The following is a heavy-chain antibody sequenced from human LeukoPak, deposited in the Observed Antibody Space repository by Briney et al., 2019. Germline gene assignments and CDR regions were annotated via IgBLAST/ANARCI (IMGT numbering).Heavy chain of an antibody. CDR3: ARVDSSSWYDFDY. Sequence: GGSLRLSCAASGFAVSSNYMSWVRQAPGQGLEWVSVIYSGGSTYYADSVKGRFTISRDNSKNTLYLQMNSLRAEDTAVYYCARVDSSSWYDFDYWGQGTLVTVSS. J-gene: IGHJ4*02. CDR1: GFAVSSNY. V-gene: IGHV3-66*02. CDR2: IYSGGST. D-gene: IGHD6-13*01.